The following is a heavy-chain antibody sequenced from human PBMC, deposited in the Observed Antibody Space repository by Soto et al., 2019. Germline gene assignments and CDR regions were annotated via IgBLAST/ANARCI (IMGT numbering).Heavy chain of an antibody. D-gene: IGHD1-26*01. CDR1: GDSVSSNSAA. CDR3: ARAPLVATSRLSYAMHV. J-gene: IGHJ6*04. Sequence: SQTLSLTCAISGDSVSSNSAAWNWIRQSPSRGLEWLGRTYYGSKWYNDYAVSVKSRITINPDTSKNQFSLQLNSVTPEDTAVYYCARAPLVATSRLSYAMHVRDKGTTGTVSS. V-gene: IGHV6-1*01. CDR2: TYYGSKWYN.